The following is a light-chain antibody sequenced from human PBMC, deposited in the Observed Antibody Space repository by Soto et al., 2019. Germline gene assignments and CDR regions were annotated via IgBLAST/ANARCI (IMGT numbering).Light chain of an antibody. J-gene: IGKJ3*01. Sequence: EIVLTQSPGTLSLSPGERATLSCRASQRVSSNYLAWYQQKPGQAPRLLIHGASSRATGIPDRFSGSGSGTDFTLTITRLEPEDFAVYYCQQYGSPPLTFGPGTKVDVK. CDR1: QRVSSNY. V-gene: IGKV3-20*01. CDR3: QQYGSPPLT. CDR2: GAS.